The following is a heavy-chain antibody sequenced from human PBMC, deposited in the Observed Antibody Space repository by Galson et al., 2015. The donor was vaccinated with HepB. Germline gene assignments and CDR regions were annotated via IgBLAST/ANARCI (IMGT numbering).Heavy chain of an antibody. V-gene: IGHV4-34*01. CDR3: AKYDFWSDHYYYMDV. CDR1: GGSFSGYY. Sequence: ETLSLTCAVYGGSFSGYYWSWIRQPPGKGLEWIGEINHSGSTNYNPSLKSRVTISVDTSKNQFSLKLSSVTAADTAVYYCAKYDFWSDHYYYMDVWGKGTTVTVSS. CDR2: INHSGST. D-gene: IGHD3-3*01. J-gene: IGHJ6*03.